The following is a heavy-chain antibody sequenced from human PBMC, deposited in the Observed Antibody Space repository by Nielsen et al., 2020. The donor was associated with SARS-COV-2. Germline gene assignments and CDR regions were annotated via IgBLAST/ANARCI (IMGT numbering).Heavy chain of an antibody. CDR3: ARGGRITFGGADDAFDI. D-gene: IGHD3-16*01. Sequence: SETLSLTCTVSGGSISSGGYSWSWIRQPPGKGLEWIGYIYHSGRTYYNPSLKSRVTISVDRSKNQFSLKLSSVTAADTAVYYCARGGRITFGGADDAFDIWGQGTMVTVSS. CDR1: GGSISSGGYS. CDR2: IYHSGRT. J-gene: IGHJ3*02. V-gene: IGHV4-30-2*01.